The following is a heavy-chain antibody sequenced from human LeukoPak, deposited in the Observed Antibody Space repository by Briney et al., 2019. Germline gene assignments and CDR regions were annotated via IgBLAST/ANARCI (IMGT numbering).Heavy chain of an antibody. CDR3: ARHILAAAATPGWFDP. D-gene: IGHD6-13*01. J-gene: IGHJ5*02. V-gene: IGHV4-39*01. CDR2: IYYSGST. CDR1: GGSISSSSYY. Sequence: PSETLSLTCTVSGGSISSSSYYWGWIRQPPGKGLEWIGSIYYSGSTYYNPSLKSRLTISVDTSKNQFALKLSSVTAADTAVYYCARHILAAAATPGWFDPWGQGTLVTVSS.